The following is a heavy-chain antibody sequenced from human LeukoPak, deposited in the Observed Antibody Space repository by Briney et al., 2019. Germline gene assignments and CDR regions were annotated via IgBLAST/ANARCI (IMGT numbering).Heavy chain of an antibody. CDR2: IYPGDSDT. CDR3: ARLGYCSSTSCLGFDY. J-gene: IGHJ4*02. Sequence: GGPLKISCKGSGTTFTSYWIAWVGPLPGKGLGGWGIIYPGDSDTRYSPSFQGQVTISADKSISTAYLQWSSLKASDTAMYHCARLGYCSSTSCLGFDYWGQGTLVTVSS. CDR1: GTTFTSYW. V-gene: IGHV5-51*01. D-gene: IGHD2-2*01.